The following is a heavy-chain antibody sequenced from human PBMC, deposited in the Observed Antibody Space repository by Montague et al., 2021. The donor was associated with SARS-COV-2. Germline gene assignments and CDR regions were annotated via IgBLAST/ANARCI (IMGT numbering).Heavy chain of an antibody. CDR3: ARGAGYSSSWYLAFEI. J-gene: IGHJ3*02. D-gene: IGHD6-13*01. Sequence: SETLSLTCTVSIGSISSYYWSWIRQPPGKRPEWIGYIYYSGGTNYNPSLKSRVTISVDTSKNQFSLKLSSVTAADTAVYYCARGAGYSSSWYLAFEIWGQGTMVTVSS. CDR2: IYYSGGT. V-gene: IGHV4-59*01. CDR1: IGSISSYY.